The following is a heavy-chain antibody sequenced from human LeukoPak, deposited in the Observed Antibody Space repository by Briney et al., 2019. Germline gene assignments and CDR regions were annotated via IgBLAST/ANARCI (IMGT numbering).Heavy chain of an antibody. D-gene: IGHD3-22*01. CDR1: GFSLSDYY. Sequence: AGGSLRFSCAASGFSLSDYYMSWVRQAPGKGLEWVSSISSSGGNTYYADSVKGRFTISRDNSKNTLYLQMNSLRAEDTAVYYCAKRSAYYDSRGYYFPFEYWGQGTLVTVSS. J-gene: IGHJ4*02. CDR3: AKRSAYYDSRGYYFPFEY. CDR2: ISSSGGNT. V-gene: IGHV3-23*01.